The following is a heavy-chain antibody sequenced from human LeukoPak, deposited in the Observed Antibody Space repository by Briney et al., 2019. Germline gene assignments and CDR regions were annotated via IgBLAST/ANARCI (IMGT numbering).Heavy chain of an antibody. V-gene: IGHV1-69*04. CDR3: ARDLGGHYGVTLDY. CDR1: GGTFSSYA. J-gene: IGHJ4*02. CDR2: IIPILGIA. D-gene: IGHD4-17*01. Sequence: GASVKVSCKASGGTFSSYAISWVRQAPGQGLEWMGRIIPILGIANYAQKFQGRVTITADKSTSTAYMELSSLRSEDTAVYYCARDLGGHYGVTLDYWGQGTLVTVSP.